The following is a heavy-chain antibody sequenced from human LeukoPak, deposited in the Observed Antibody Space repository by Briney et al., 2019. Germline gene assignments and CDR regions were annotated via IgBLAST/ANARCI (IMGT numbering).Heavy chain of an antibody. CDR3: ARDLIAVTGTGFWFDP. V-gene: IGHV3-30-3*01. Sequence: GRSLRLSCAASGFTFSTYAIHWVRQAPGKGLEWVAVISDDGSTKYYADSVKGRFTISRDNSKNMLYLQMNSLRAEDSAVYHCARDLIAVTGTGFWFDPRGQGTLVTVSS. CDR2: ISDDGSTK. CDR1: GFTFSTYA. J-gene: IGHJ5*02. D-gene: IGHD6-19*01.